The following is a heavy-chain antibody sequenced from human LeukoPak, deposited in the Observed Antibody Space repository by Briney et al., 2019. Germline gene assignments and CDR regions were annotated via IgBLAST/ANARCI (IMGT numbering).Heavy chain of an antibody. D-gene: IGHD3-3*01. CDR2: IYPGNSDT. J-gene: IGHJ5*02. CDR3: ARHGEKSYDFWSGYPNNGYDR. V-gene: IGHV5-51*01. CDR1: GYSFASHW. Sequence: GGSLQISCQGSGYSFASHWIGWVRQMPGKGLEWMGIIYPGNSDTRDSPSFQGQVTISADKSIRTAYLQWSSLKVSDTAMYYCARHGEKSYDFWSGYPNNGYDRWGTGILVTASS.